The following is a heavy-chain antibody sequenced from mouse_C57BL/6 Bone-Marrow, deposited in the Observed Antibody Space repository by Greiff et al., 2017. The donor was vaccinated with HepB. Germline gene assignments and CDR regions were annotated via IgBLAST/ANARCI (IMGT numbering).Heavy chain of an antibody. Sequence: QVQLQQSGAELARPGASVKLSCKASGYTFTSYGISWVKQRTGQGLEWIGEIYPRSGNTYYNEKFTGKATLTADKSSSTAYMELRSLTSEDSAVYFCARDRDYYGSRSHWYFDVWGTGTTVTVSS. CDR3: ARDRDYYGSRSHWYFDV. CDR2: IYPRSGNT. CDR1: GYTFTSYG. J-gene: IGHJ1*03. V-gene: IGHV1-81*01. D-gene: IGHD1-1*01.